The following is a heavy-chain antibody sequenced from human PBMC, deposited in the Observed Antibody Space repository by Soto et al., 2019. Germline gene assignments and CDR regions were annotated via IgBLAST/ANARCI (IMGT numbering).Heavy chain of an antibody. CDR2: IYWDDDK. Sequence: QITLKESGPTLVKPTQTLTLTCTFSGFSLSTSGVGVGWIRQPPGKALEWLALIYWDDDKRYSPSLQSRLTITKDTSKNQVVLTMTNMDPVDTATYYCAPYCVTPSCPSFDYWGQGTLVTVSS. CDR3: APYCVTPSCPSFDY. V-gene: IGHV2-5*02. CDR1: GFSLSTSGVG. D-gene: IGHD2-2*01. J-gene: IGHJ4*02.